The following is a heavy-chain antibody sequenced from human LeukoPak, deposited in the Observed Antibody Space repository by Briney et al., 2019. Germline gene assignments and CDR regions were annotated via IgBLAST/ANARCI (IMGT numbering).Heavy chain of an antibody. J-gene: IGHJ6*03. CDR1: GGSFSGYY. V-gene: IGHV4-34*01. CDR3: ARMLRYFDWLPYYYYYMDV. D-gene: IGHD3-9*01. CDR2: INHSGST. Sequence: SETLSLTCAVYGGSFSGYYWSWIRQPPGKGLEWIGEINHSGSTNYNPSLKSRVTISVDTSKNQSSLKLSSVTAADTAVYYCARMLRYFDWLPYYYYYMDVWGKGTTVTVSS.